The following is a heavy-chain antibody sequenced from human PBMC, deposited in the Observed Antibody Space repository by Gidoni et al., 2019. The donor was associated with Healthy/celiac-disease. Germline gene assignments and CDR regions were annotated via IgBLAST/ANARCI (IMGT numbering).Heavy chain of an antibody. CDR3: AKLGSYDILTGYLDWFDP. V-gene: IGHV3-23*01. Sequence: EVQLLESGGGLVQPGGSLRLSCAASGFTFSSSAMSWVRQAPGKGLEWVSAISGSGGSTYYADSVKGRFTISRDNSKNTLYLQMNSLRAEDTAVYYCAKLGSYDILTGYLDWFDPWGQGTLVTVSS. CDR1: GFTFSSSA. D-gene: IGHD3-9*01. CDR2: ISGSGGST. J-gene: IGHJ5*02.